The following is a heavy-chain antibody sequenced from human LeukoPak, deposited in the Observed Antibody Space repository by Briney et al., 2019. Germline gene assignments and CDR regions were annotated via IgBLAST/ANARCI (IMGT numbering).Heavy chain of an antibody. V-gene: IGHV3-23*01. J-gene: IGHJ4*02. CDR2: ISGSGDNT. D-gene: IGHD5-24*01. CDR3: AKALRIIDMAFEY. CDR1: GFTFSTYA. Sequence: PGGSLRLSCAGSGFTFSTYAMSWVRLRQAPGRGLEWVSTISGSGDNTYDADSVKGRFTISRDNSKNTLYLQMDSLRAEDTAIYYCAKALRIIDMAFEYWGQGTLVTVSS.